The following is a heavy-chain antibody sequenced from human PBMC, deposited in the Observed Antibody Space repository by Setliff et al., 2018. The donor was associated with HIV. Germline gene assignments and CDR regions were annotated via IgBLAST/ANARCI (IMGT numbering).Heavy chain of an antibody. CDR1: GGSISSGSYS. V-gene: IGHV4-39*01. CDR3: ARYTSKVDWFDP. D-gene: IGHD2-2*02. Sequence: PSETLSLTCTVSGGSISSGSYSWGWIRQPPGKGLEWIGSIHYNGRAYYDPSLKSRVTISVDSSLTQFSLKLRSVTASDSALYYCARYTSKVDWFDPWGQGALVTVS. CDR2: IHYNGRA. J-gene: IGHJ5*02.